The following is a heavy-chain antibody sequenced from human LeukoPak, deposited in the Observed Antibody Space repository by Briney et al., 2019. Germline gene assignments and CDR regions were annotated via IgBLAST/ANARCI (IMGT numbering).Heavy chain of an antibody. V-gene: IGHV3-53*01. J-gene: IGHJ4*02. CDR2: IYSGGST. Sequence: PGGSLRLSCAASGFTVSSNYMSWARQAPGKGLEWVSVIYSGGSTYYADSVKGRFTISRDNSKNTLYLQMNSLRAEDTAVYYCARGYYDFWSGYSPADYWGQGTLVTVSS. CDR1: GFTVSSNY. CDR3: ARGYYDFWSGYSPADY. D-gene: IGHD3-3*01.